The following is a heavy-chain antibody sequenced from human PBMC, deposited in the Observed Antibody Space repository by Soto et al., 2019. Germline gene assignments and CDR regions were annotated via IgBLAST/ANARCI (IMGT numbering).Heavy chain of an antibody. CDR1: GYIFTSYP. Sequence: QVQLVQSGAEVKKPGASVKVSCKASGYIFTSYPIHWVRQAPGQRLEWMGWINTGTGNTKYSQNFQGRVTTTRDTGASAGCRGGGGGGGGGGGGWGGGRDNSGLGDYWGQGTLVTVSS. D-gene: IGHD6-25*01. CDR3: GRDNSGLGDY. V-gene: IGHV1-3*04. J-gene: IGHJ4*02. CDR2: INTGTGNT.